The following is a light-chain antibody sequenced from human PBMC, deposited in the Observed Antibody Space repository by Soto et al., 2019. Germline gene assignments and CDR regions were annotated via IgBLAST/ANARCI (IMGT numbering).Light chain of an antibody. Sequence: QSALTQPASVSGSAGQSITISCTGTSSDVGAYNFVSWHQQHPGKAPKLMIYNVYDRLSGISYRFSGSKSGNTASLTISGLQGEDEADYYCSAYTVSRTYLFGTGTKVTVL. CDR1: SSDVGAYNF. V-gene: IGLV2-14*03. CDR3: SAYTVSRTYL. CDR2: NVY. J-gene: IGLJ1*01.